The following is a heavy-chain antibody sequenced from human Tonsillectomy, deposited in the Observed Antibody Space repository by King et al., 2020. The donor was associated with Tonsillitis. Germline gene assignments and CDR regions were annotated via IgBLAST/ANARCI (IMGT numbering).Heavy chain of an antibody. J-gene: IGHJ4*02. D-gene: IGHD3-22*01. CDR2: ISANGAYI. CDR3: ARGALDRSGYFLDY. CDR1: GFTLSSQT. Sequence: VQLVESGGGLVRPGGSLRLSCAASGFTLSSQTMNWVRRAPGKGLEWVAFISANGAYIYYADSIKARFTISSDTPKNSLFLQMNRLRAEDTAIYYCARGALDRSGYFLDYWGQGTLVTVSS. V-gene: IGHV3-21*01.